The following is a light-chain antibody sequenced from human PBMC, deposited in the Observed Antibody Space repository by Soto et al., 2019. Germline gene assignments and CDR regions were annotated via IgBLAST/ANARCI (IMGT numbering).Light chain of an antibody. V-gene: IGLV2-14*03. Sequence: QSVLTQPASVSGSPGPSITISCTGTSSDVGGYNYVSWYQQHPGKAPKLMIYDVSDRPSGVSNRFSASKSGNTASLTISGLQAEDEADYYCCSYTSSSTPGVFGSGTKVTVL. CDR3: CSYTSSSTPGV. CDR2: DVS. J-gene: IGLJ1*01. CDR1: SSDVGGYNY.